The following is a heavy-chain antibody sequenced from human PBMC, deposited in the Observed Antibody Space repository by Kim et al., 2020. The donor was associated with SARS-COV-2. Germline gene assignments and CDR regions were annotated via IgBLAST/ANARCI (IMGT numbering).Heavy chain of an antibody. CDR3: ARGVSDY. V-gene: IGHV1-18*01. CDR2: YNVNT. J-gene: IGHJ4*02. Sequence: YNVNTNYAQKLQGRVTMTTDTSTSTAYMELRSLRSDDTAVYYWARGVSDYWGQGTLVTVSS.